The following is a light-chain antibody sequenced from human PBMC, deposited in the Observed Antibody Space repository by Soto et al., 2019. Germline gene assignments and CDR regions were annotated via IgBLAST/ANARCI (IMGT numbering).Light chain of an antibody. J-gene: IGKJ5*01. CDR1: QSVSSY. V-gene: IGKV3-11*01. Sequence: EIVLTQSPATMSLSPRERATLCCRPSQSVSSYLAGYQQKPDQAPRLLIYDASNRATGIPARFSGSGSGTDFTRTISSLEPEDFAVYYCQQRSNWPPRITFGQGTRLEIK. CDR2: DAS. CDR3: QQRSNWPPRIT.